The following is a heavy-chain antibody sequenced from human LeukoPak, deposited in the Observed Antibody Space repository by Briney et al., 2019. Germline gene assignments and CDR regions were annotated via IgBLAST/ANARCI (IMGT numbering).Heavy chain of an antibody. Sequence: GGSLRLSCAASGFTFSSYGMHWVRQAPGKGLEWVAVIWYDGSNKYYADSVKGRFTISRDNSKNTLYLQMNSLRAEDTAVYYCARDGIPTTDSSSWYYYYGMDVWGQGTTVTVSS. CDR2: IWYDGSNK. D-gene: IGHD6-13*01. J-gene: IGHJ6*02. CDR1: GFTFSSYG. CDR3: ARDGIPTTDSSSWYYYYGMDV. V-gene: IGHV3-33*01.